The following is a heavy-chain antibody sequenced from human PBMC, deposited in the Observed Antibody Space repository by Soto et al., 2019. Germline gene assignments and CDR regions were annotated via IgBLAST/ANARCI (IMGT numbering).Heavy chain of an antibody. D-gene: IGHD3-22*01. Sequence: QVQLVQSGAEVKKPGSSVKVSCKASGGTFSSYAISWVRQAPGQGLEWMGGIIPIFGTANYAQKFQGRVTITADKSTSTAYMELSSLRSEDPAVYYCAIVSLPDSSGYYYGEFDYWGQGTLVTVSS. CDR2: IIPIFGTA. CDR1: GGTFSSYA. J-gene: IGHJ4*02. V-gene: IGHV1-69*06. CDR3: AIVSLPDSSGYYYGEFDY.